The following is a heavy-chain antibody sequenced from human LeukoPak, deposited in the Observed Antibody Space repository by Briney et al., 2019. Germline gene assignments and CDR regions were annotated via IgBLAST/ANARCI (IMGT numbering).Heavy chain of an antibody. CDR1: GFTLATYA. CDR2: VGTSDDT. V-gene: IGHV3-23*01. Sequence: GGSRRLSCTSSGFTLATYALTWVRQAPGKGLEWVATVGTSDDTYYIASVKGRFTISRDNRNNTLFVQMNSLRVEDTAIYYCAANSPGKYFDLWGRGTLVTVSS. D-gene: IGHD3-10*01. J-gene: IGHJ2*01. CDR3: AANSPGKYFDL.